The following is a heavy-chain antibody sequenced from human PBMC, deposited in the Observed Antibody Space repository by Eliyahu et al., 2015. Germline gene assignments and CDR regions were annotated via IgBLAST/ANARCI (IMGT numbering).Heavy chain of an antibody. V-gene: IGHV1-69*01. CDR2: IMPIFGTA. J-gene: IGHJ3*01. CDR1: GGTFSSYA. CDR3: AREIYQPGAFDL. Sequence: VQLVQSGAEVKXPGSSVKVSCXASGGTFSSYAFSWVRQAPGTGLEWMGGIMPIFGTANYAQKFQGRLTITADESTRTAYMELSSLRSEDTAVYYCAREIYQPGAFDLWGQGTMVSVSS. D-gene: IGHD2-2*01.